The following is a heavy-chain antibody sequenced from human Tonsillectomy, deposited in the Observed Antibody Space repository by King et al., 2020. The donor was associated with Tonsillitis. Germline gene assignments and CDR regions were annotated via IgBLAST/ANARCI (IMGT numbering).Heavy chain of an antibody. CDR3: ARVGTDSSGWYLTDY. CDR2: LSYDGNTT. J-gene: IGHJ4*02. V-gene: IGHV3-33*05. Sequence: VQLVESGGGVVQPGRSLRLSCAASGFTFSTYGMHWVRQAPGKGLEWVAVLSYDGNTTYYADSVKGRFTISRDNSRNTLYLQMNSLRAEDTAVYYSARVGTDSSGWYLTDYWGQGTLVTVSS. D-gene: IGHD6-19*01. CDR1: GFTFSTYG.